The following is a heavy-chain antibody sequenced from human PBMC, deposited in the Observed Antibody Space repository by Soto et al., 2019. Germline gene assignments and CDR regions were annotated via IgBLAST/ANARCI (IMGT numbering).Heavy chain of an antibody. J-gene: IGHJ4*02. Sequence: GASVKVSCKASGYTLSNYYMNWVRQAPGQGLEWMGVIDPSGGRTNYAQKFQGRVTMTRDTSTSTVYMEVSSLRSEDTAVYYCARLLAPYCGGDCYSGFDHWGQGTQVTVSS. CDR1: GYTLSNYY. CDR2: IDPSGGRT. CDR3: ARLLAPYCGGDCYSGFDH. D-gene: IGHD2-21*02. V-gene: IGHV1-46*01.